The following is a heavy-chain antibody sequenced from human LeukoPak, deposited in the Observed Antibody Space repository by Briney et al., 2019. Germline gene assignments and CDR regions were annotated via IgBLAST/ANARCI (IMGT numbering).Heavy chain of an antibody. CDR3: ARGMADYVWGTFVDY. CDR1: GFTFSSYA. D-gene: IGHD3-16*01. J-gene: IGHJ4*02. V-gene: IGHV3-30-3*01. Sequence: GGSLRLSCAASGFTFSSYAMHWVRQAPGKGLEWVAVISYDGSNKYYADSVKGRFTISRDNSKNTLYLQMNSLRAEDTAVYYCARGMADYVWGTFVDYWGQGTLVTVSS. CDR2: ISYDGSNK.